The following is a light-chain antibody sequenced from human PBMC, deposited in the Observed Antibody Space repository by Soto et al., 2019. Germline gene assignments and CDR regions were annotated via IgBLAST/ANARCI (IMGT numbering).Light chain of an antibody. V-gene: IGLV2-14*03. J-gene: IGLJ1*01. CDR3: GSYTTTNGRV. CDR1: STDVGGYNF. CDR2: EVS. Sequence: QSALTQPASVSGSPGQSITISCTGTSTDVGGYNFVSWYQQYPGEAPKLIIYEVSNRPSGVSNRFSGSKSGNTASLTISGLPAEDEAEDHCGSYTTTNGRVFGPGTQLTV.